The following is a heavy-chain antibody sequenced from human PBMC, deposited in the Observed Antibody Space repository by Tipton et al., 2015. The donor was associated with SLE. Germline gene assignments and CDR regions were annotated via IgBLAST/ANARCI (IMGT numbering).Heavy chain of an antibody. CDR2: TSGSGAGT. Sequence: SLRLSCATSGFTFWSHDMGWVRQAPGKGLEWVSVTSGSGAGTHYINSVRGRFTISRDISRDILYLQMNSLRGEDTALYYCVLRPDNEGVGRGYWGQGTLVTVSS. V-gene: IGHV3-23*01. CDR1: GFTFWSHD. CDR3: VLRPDNEGVGRGY. J-gene: IGHJ4*02. D-gene: IGHD1-26*01.